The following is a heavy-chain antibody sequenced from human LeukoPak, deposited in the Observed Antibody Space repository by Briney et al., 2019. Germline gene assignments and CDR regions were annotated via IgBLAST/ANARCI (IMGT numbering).Heavy chain of an antibody. V-gene: IGHV4-59*01. J-gene: IGHJ4*02. Sequence: SETLSLTCTVSGVSITSYYWSWIRQPPGKGLEWIGYTYYSGTTYYNPSLKSRVTISIEKSNNQFSVKLSSVTAADTAVYYCARTQSQSGSYRYYFGYWGQGTLVTVSS. CDR1: GVSITSYY. D-gene: IGHD1-26*01. CDR3: ARTQSQSGSYRYYFGY. CDR2: TYYSGTT.